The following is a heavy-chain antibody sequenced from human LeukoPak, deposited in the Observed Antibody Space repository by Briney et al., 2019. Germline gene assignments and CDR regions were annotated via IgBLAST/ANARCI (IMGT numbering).Heavy chain of an antibody. V-gene: IGHV3-30*04. D-gene: IGHD3-16*01. Sequence: PGRSLRLSCAASGFTFSSYAMYWVRQAPGKGLEWVAVISYDGSNKYYADSVKGRFTISRDNSKNTLYLQMNSLRAEDTAVYYCARDVMGGGLRSSFDYWGQGTLVTVSS. CDR2: ISYDGSNK. CDR3: ARDVMGGGLRSSFDY. J-gene: IGHJ4*02. CDR1: GFTFSSYA.